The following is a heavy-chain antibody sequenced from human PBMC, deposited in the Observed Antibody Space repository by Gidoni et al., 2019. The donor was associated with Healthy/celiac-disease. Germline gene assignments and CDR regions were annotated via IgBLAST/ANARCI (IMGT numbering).Heavy chain of an antibody. CDR3: TRGGYCSGGSCYSGGYYFDY. D-gene: IGHD2-15*01. CDR1: GFTFGDYA. V-gene: IGHV3-49*04. CDR2: IRSKAYGGTT. J-gene: IGHJ4*02. Sequence: EVQLVESGGVLVQPGRSLRLSCTASGFTFGDYAMSWVRQAPGKGLEWVGFIRSKAYGGTTEYAASVKGRFTISRDDSKSIAYLQMNSLKTEDTAVYYCTRGGYCSGGSCYSGGYYFDYWGQGTLVTVSS.